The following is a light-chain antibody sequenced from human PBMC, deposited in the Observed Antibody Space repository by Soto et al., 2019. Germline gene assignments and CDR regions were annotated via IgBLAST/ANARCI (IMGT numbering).Light chain of an antibody. CDR1: SSDVGGCNY. CDR2: DVT. J-gene: IGLJ1*01. V-gene: IGLV2-14*01. Sequence: QSVLTQPASVSGSPGQSITISCTGTSSDVGGCNYVSWYQQHPVKAPKLMIYDVTNRPSGVSDRFSGSKSGNTASLTISGLQAEDEADYYCSSYTSSSTTYVFGTGTKVTVL. CDR3: SSYTSSSTTYV.